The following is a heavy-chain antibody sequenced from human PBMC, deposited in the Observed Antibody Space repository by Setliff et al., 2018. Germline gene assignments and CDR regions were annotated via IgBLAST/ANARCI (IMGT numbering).Heavy chain of an antibody. J-gene: IGHJ4*02. CDR1: GGSISSATSY. CDR2: IHSSGYT. Sequence: PSETLSLTCTVSGGSISSATSYWSWIRRPAGKGLEWIGRIHSSGYTNYNPSLKSRVTISIDTSKSQFSLKVRSVTAADTAVYYCAREEIAGSSPLRYYLDYWGQGALVTRLL. V-gene: IGHV4-61*02. CDR3: AREEIAGSSPLRYYLDY. D-gene: IGHD2-2*01.